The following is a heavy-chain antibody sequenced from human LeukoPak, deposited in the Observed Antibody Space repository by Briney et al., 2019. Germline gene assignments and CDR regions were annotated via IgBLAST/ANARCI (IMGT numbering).Heavy chain of an antibody. Sequence: LTGGSLRLSCEASGFTFSSYWMDWVRQAPGKGLEWEANIKHDGSEQYYVDSVKGRFTISRDNGRNLLYLQMNSLRVEDTAVYYCARDKYGAYSDFWGQGTLVTVSS. D-gene: IGHD4-17*01. CDR2: IKHDGSEQ. V-gene: IGHV3-7*01. J-gene: IGHJ4*02. CDR3: ARDKYGAYSDF. CDR1: GFTFSSYW.